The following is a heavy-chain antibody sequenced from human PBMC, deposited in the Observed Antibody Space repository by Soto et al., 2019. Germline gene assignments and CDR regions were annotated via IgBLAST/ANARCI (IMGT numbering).Heavy chain of an antibody. Sequence: QITLKESGPTLVRPTQTLTLTCTFSGFSLTTSGVGVGWIRQPPGKAPEWLALIFWNDDRRYSPTLRNRITITKDTSKNQVVLMMTNMDPVDTATYYWGHRSVGPGWIYGSPSYYWDYWGQGTLVTVSS. CDR2: IFWNDDR. J-gene: IGHJ4*02. CDR3: GHRSVGPGWIYGSPSYYWDY. D-gene: IGHD3-10*01. CDR1: GFSLTTSGVG. V-gene: IGHV2-5*01.